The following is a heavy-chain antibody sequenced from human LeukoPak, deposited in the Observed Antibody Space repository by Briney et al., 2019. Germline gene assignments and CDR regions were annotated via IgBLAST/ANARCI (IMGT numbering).Heavy chain of an antibody. CDR1: GDSFSSHY. CDR3: ARDLVTVTKGFDI. V-gene: IGHV4-59*11. Sequence: SETLSLTCTVSGDSFSSHYWTWIRQPPGKGLEWIGYISYIGSTNYSPSLKSRVTISIDTSKNQFSLKLTYVTAADTAVYYCARDLVTVTKGFDIWGQGTMVSVSS. D-gene: IGHD4-17*01. J-gene: IGHJ3*02. CDR2: ISYIGST.